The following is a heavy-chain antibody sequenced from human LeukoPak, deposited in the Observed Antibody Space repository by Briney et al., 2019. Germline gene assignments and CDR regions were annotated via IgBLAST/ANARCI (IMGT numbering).Heavy chain of an antibody. V-gene: IGHV3-30*02. CDR3: TRDPTQYLRYGYFDY. D-gene: IGHD4-11*01. CDR2: IRYDGSNK. Sequence: PGGSLRLSCAASGFTFSSYGMHWVRQAPGKGLEWVAFIRYDGSNKYYADSVKGRFTISRDNSKNTLYLQMNSLRAEDTVVYYCTRDPTQYLRYGYFDYWGQGTLVTVSS. J-gene: IGHJ4*02. CDR1: GFTFSSYG.